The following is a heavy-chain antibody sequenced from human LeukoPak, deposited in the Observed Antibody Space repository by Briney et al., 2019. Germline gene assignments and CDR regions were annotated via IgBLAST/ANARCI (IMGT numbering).Heavy chain of an antibody. J-gene: IGHJ3*02. CDR2: IRSKAYGGTT. Sequence: PGGSLRLSCTASGFTFGDYAMSWFRQTPGKGLEWVGFIRSKAYGGTTEYAASVKGRFTVSRDDSKSIAYLQMNSLKTEDTAVYYCSKTGGDYLRPCAFDIWGQGTMVTVSS. D-gene: IGHD4-17*01. V-gene: IGHV3-49*03. CDR1: GFTFGDYA. CDR3: SKTGGDYLRPCAFDI.